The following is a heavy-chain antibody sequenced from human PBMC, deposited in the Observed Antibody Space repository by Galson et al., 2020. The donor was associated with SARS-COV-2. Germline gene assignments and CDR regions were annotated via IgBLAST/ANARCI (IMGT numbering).Heavy chain of an antibody. CDR2: IMRSSGTTI. Sequence: KIGEALKISFAASGFTFSDYYNSWSRQAPGKGLELVSDIMRSSGTTIHYADSVKRRSTISSDNAKNSVNLQMNSLRAEDTAVYYCARDFRLGNGVFDSWGQGTLVPVSS. CDR1: GFTFSDYY. CDR3: ARDFRLGNGVFDS. V-gene: IGHV3-11*01. D-gene: IGHD1-1*01. J-gene: IGHJ4*02.